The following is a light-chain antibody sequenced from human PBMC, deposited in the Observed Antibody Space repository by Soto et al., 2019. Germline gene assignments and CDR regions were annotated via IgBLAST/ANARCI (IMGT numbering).Light chain of an antibody. Sequence: EVVMTQSPATLSASPGERATLSCRASQTISSNVAWYQQKPGQAPRLLIYGASTRATGIPARFSGSGSGTEFTHTISSLQSEDFAVYYCQQYNDWPPLTFGGGTKVEIK. J-gene: IGKJ4*01. CDR1: QTISSN. CDR3: QQYNDWPPLT. CDR2: GAS. V-gene: IGKV3-15*01.